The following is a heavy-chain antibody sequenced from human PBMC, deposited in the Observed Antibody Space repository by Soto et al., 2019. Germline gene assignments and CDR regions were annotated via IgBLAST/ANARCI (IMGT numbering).Heavy chain of an antibody. J-gene: IGHJ4*02. V-gene: IGHV1-18*01. D-gene: IGHD3-10*01. CDR2: ISAYNGNT. Sequence: QVQLVQSGAEVKKPGASVKVSCKASGYTFTSYGISWVRQAPGQGLEWMGWISAYNGNTNYAQKLQGRVTMTTDTXSSTADRELRSLRSDDTAVYYCARDTGDGSGSYYGYWGQGTLVTVSS. CDR1: GYTFTSYG. CDR3: ARDTGDGSGSYYGY.